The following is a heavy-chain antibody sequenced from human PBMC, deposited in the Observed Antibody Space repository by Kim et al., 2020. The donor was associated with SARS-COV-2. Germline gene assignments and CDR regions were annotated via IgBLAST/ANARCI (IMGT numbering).Heavy chain of an antibody. CDR2: IRGRDGTI. J-gene: IGHJ4*02. V-gene: IGHV3-23*01. Sequence: GGSLRLSCATSGFAFADYAMNWVRQAPGKGLEWVSTIRGRDGTIYYSDSVKGRFTISRDNSKNTLYLQMDSLRADDTALYFCAKDLPLSTGSWPPFYYFGFWGQGTLVTVSS. CDR1: GFAFADYA. D-gene: IGHD6-13*01. CDR3: AKDLPLSTGSWPPFYYFGF.